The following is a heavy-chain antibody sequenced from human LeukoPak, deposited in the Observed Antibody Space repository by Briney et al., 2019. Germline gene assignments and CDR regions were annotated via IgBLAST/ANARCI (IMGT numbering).Heavy chain of an antibody. D-gene: IGHD2-15*01. Sequence: KPSETLSLTCAVYGGSFSGYYWSWIRQPPGKGLEWIGEINHSGSTNYNPSLKSRVTISVDTSKNQFSLKLSSVTAADTAVYYCARGHPVVAATHWVYWGQGTLVTVSS. CDR3: ARGHPVVAATHWVY. CDR1: GGSFSGYY. V-gene: IGHV4-34*01. CDR2: INHSGST. J-gene: IGHJ4*02.